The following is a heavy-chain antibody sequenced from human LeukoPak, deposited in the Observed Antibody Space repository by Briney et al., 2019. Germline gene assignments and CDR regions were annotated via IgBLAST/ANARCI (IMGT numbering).Heavy chain of an antibody. CDR2: IYTSGST. CDR1: GGSISSYY. V-gene: IGHV4-4*07. J-gene: IGHJ3*02. D-gene: IGHD2-15*01. Sequence: SETLSLTCTVSGGSISSYYWSWVRQPAGKGLEWIGRIYTSGSTNYNPSLKSRVTMSVDTSKNQFSLKLSSVTAADTAVYYCARMQGRVAGFALRAFGIWGQGTMVTVSS. CDR3: ARMQGRVAGFALRAFGI.